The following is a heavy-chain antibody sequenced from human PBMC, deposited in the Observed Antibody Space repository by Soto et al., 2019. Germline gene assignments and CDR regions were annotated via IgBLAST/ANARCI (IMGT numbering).Heavy chain of an antibody. CDR2: AWYDESNT. D-gene: IGHD3-10*01. Sequence: PGGSLRLSCAASGFSFSSDVMHWVRQAPGKGPEWVALAWYDESNTFYADSVKGRFTISRDNSKNTLDLQMNSLRAEDTAVYYCAKDSGTYYFDYWGLGILVTVSS. J-gene: IGHJ4*02. V-gene: IGHV3-33*06. CDR3: AKDSGTYYFDY. CDR1: GFSFSSDV.